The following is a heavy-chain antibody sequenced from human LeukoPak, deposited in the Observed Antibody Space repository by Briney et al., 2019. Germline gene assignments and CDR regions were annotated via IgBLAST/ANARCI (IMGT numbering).Heavy chain of an antibody. Sequence: PSETLSLTCTVSGGSISSYYWSWIRQPPGKGLEWIGYIYYSGSTNYNPSLKSRVTISVDTSKNQFSLKLSSVTAADTAVYYCAGFRAANDYWGQGTLVTVSS. D-gene: IGHD6-13*01. V-gene: IGHV4-59*01. J-gene: IGHJ4*02. CDR2: IYYSGST. CDR1: GGSISSYY. CDR3: AGFRAANDY.